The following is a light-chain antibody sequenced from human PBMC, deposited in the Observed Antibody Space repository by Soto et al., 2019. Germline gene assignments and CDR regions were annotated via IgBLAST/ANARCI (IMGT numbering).Light chain of an antibody. V-gene: IGKV3-20*01. CDR1: QSVSSSY. CDR2: GAS. Sequence: EIVLTQSPGTLSLSPGERATLSCRASQSVSSSYLAWYQQKPGQAPRLLIYGASSRATGIPDRFSGSGSGTDFTLTISRLEPEDFAVYYCQQYCSSPPSLTFGGGTKVEIK. CDR3: QQYCSSPPSLT. J-gene: IGKJ4*01.